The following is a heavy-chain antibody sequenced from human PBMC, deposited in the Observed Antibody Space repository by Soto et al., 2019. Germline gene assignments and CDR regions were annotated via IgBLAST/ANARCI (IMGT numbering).Heavy chain of an antibody. CDR2: ISPTFGTA. D-gene: IGHD3-22*01. CDR3: AGGPGSQSVRPHFDY. CDR1: GGTFGSYL. V-gene: IGHV1-69*01. J-gene: IGHJ4*02. Sequence: QVQLVQSGAEVKKPGSPVTASCRFLGGTFGSYLLSGWEQPHDQGLEGMEGISPTFGTANYAQKFQGRVTITADESTSTAYMELSSLRSEDTAVYYCAGGPGSQSVRPHFDYWGQGSLVTVSS.